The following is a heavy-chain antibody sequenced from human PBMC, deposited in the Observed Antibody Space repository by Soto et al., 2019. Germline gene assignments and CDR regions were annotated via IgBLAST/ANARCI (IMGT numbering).Heavy chain of an antibody. V-gene: IGHV4-34*01. CDR3: ARVGYSGYDYTSEYFQY. Sequence: SETLSLTCVVYGGSFSGYYWSWIRQPPGKGPEWIGEINHSGSTNYNPSLKSRVTISIDTSKNEFALKLNSVIAADTAVYYCARVGYSGYDYTSEYFQYWGQGTVVTVSS. CDR1: GGSFSGYY. CDR2: INHSGST. D-gene: IGHD5-12*01. J-gene: IGHJ1*01.